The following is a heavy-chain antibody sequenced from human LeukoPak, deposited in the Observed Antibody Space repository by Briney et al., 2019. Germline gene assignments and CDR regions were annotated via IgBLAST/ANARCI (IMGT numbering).Heavy chain of an antibody. Sequence: GGSLRLSCTASGFNFNDNFMGWIRQAPGKGLEWISYISSKGDTIHYSDPVKGRFSIARDNPQKSLYLQMNSPRVEDTAVYYCVRGGYGWTFDFWGQGTLVTVSS. CDR2: ISSKGDTI. V-gene: IGHV3-11*01. CDR1: GFNFNDNF. D-gene: IGHD5-18*01. CDR3: VRGGYGWTFDF. J-gene: IGHJ4*02.